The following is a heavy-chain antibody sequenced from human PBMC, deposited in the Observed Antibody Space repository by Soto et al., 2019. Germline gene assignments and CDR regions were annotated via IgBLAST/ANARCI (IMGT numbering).Heavy chain of an antibody. Sequence: WGSLILSCAASGFTCSSYSMNWVRQAPGKGLEWVSSISSSSSYIYYADSVKGRFTISRDNSKNTLYLQMNSLRAEDTAVYYCAKDIRSVAIWGQGTLVTVSS. CDR1: GFTCSSYS. CDR3: AKDIRSVAI. D-gene: IGHD5-12*01. CDR2: ISSSSSYI. V-gene: IGHV3-21*04. J-gene: IGHJ4*02.